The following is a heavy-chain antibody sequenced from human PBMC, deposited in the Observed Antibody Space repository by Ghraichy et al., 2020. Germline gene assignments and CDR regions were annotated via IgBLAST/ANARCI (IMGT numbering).Heavy chain of an antibody. Sequence: SETLSLTCTVSGGSIFDNNFYWSWVRQPPGKGLEWIGNIFYSGSTYYNASLMGRVTISVDTSKNQFSLMLSSVTATDTAVYYCARQGWVPAVPKDFANWGQGTLVVVSS. CDR3: ARQGWVPAVPKDFAN. J-gene: IGHJ4*02. CDR1: GGSIFDNNFY. V-gene: IGHV4-39*01. D-gene: IGHD1-26*01. CDR2: IFYSGST.